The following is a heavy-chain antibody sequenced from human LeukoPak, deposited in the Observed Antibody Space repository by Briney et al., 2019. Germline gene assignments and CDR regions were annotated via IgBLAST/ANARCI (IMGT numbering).Heavy chain of an antibody. V-gene: IGHV4-34*01. CDR3: VRVRRPWRITMIVVAQATPPIFDY. J-gene: IGHJ4*02. CDR1: GRSFSGYY. Sequence: SETLSLTCAVYGRSFSGYYWSWIRQPPGKGLEWIGEINHSGSTNYNPSLKSRVTISVDTSKNQFSLKLSPVTAADTAVYYCVRVRRPWRITMIVVAQATPPIFDYWGQGTLVTVSS. CDR2: INHSGST. D-gene: IGHD3-22*01.